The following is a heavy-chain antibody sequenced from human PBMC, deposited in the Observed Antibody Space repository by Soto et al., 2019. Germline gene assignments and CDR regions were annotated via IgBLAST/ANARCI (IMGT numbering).Heavy chain of an antibody. V-gene: IGHV1-2*04. D-gene: IGHD3-22*01. CDR2: INPNSGGT. CDR3: ARVSNDYDSSSPDRNFDY. CDR1: GYTFTGYY. J-gene: IGHJ4*02. Sequence: ASVKVSCKASGYTFTGYYMHWVRQAPGQGLEWMGWINPNSGGTNYAQKFQGWVTMTRDTSISTAYMELSRLRSDDTAVYYCARVSNDYDSSSPDRNFDYWGQGTLVTVSS.